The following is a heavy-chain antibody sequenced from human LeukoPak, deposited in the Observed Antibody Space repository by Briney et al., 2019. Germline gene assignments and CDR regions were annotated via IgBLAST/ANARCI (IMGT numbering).Heavy chain of an antibody. Sequence: GGSLRLSCAASGFTFSSYSMNWVRQAPGKGLEWVSYISSSSSTIYYADSVKGRFTISRDNAKNSLYLQMNSLRAEDAAVYYCARVDTMIVVDLDAFDIWGQGTMVTVSS. CDR3: ARVDTMIVVDLDAFDI. V-gene: IGHV3-48*01. D-gene: IGHD3-22*01. CDR1: GFTFSSYS. J-gene: IGHJ3*02. CDR2: ISSSSSTI.